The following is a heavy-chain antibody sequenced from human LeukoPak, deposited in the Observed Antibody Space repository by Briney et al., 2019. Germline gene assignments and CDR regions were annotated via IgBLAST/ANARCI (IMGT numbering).Heavy chain of an antibody. V-gene: IGHV4-34*01. CDR1: GGSFSGYY. CDR2: INHSGST. CDR3: ARGRGYSYGLKYYYYYGMDV. Sequence: PSETLSLTCAVYGGSFSGYYWSWIRQPPGKGLEWIGEINHSGSTNYNPSLKRRGTISVDTSKNQFSLQLSSVTAADTAVYYCARGRGYSYGLKYYYYYGMDVWGQGTTVTVSS. D-gene: IGHD5-18*01. J-gene: IGHJ6*01.